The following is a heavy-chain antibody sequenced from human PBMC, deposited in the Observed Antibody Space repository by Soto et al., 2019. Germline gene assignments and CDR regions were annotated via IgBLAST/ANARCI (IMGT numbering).Heavy chain of an antibody. CDR2: IKSKTDGGTT. V-gene: IGHV3-15*07. J-gene: IGHJ6*02. CDR1: GFTFSNAW. Sequence: NPGVSLRLSCAASGFTFSNAWMNWVRQAPGKGLEWVGRIKSKTDGGTTDYAAPVKGRFTISRDDSKNTLYLQMNSLKTEDTAVYYCTTDLPRDVMRYGMDVWGQGTTVTVSS. D-gene: IGHD2-21*01. CDR3: TTDLPRDVMRYGMDV.